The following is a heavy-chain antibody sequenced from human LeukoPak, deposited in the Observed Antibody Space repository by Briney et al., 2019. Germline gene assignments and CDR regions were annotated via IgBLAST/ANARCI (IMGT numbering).Heavy chain of an antibody. V-gene: IGHV4-4*02. CDR1: GGSISSSNW. CDR2: IYHSGST. D-gene: IGHD5-18*01. Sequence: SETLSLTCAVSGGSISSSNWWSWVRPPPGKGLEWIGEIYHSGSTNYNPSLKSRVTISVDKSKNQFSLKLSSVTAADTAVYYCANKPSWIQQNTGDAFDIWGQGTMVTVSS. J-gene: IGHJ3*02. CDR3: ANKPSWIQQNTGDAFDI.